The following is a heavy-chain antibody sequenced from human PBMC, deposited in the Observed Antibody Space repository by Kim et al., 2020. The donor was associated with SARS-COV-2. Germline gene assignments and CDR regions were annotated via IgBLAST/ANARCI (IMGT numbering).Heavy chain of an antibody. J-gene: IGHJ5*02. D-gene: IGHD2-2*01. Sequence: GESLKISCKGSGYSFTSYWIGWVRQMPGKGLEWMGIIYPGDSDTRYSPSFQGQVTISADKSISTAYLQWSSLKASDTAMYYCARLDGSVVVVPAAIEGGWFDPWGQGTLVTVSS. CDR2: IYPGDSDT. CDR1: GYSFTSYW. CDR3: ARLDGSVVVVPAAIEGGWFDP. V-gene: IGHV5-51*01.